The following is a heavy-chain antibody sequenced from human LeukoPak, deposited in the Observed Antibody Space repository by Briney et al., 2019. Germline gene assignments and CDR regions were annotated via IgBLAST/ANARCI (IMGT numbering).Heavy chain of an antibody. D-gene: IGHD3-9*01. Sequence: SETLSLTCAVSGYSISSGYYWGWIRQPPGRGLEWIGTIYHSGSTYYNPSPKSRVTISVDTSKNQFSLKLSSATAADTAVYYCARRYYSSPRSFDYWGQGTLVTVSS. J-gene: IGHJ4*02. CDR2: IYHSGST. CDR3: ARRYYSSPRSFDY. CDR1: GYSISSGYY. V-gene: IGHV4-38-2*01.